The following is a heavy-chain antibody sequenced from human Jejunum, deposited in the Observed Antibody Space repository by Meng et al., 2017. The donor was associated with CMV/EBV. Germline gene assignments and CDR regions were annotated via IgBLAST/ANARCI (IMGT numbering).Heavy chain of an antibody. D-gene: IGHD4-23*01. CDR1: GFTVSTYA. CDR3: CPTTVITNYYYGMDV. V-gene: IGHV3-23*01. Sequence: GFTVSTYAMSWVRRAPGKGLVWVVSISPSGGNTYYADSVVGRFTISRNNYKNTLYLQLNSLRADDTAVYFCCPTTVITNYYYGMDVWGQGTTVTVSS. CDR2: ISPSGGNT. J-gene: IGHJ6*02.